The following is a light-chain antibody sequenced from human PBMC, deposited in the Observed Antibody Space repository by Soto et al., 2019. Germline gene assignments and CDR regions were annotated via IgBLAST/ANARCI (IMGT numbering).Light chain of an antibody. J-gene: IGLJ2*01. CDR3: SSYAGSSARVV. Sequence: QSALTQPASVSGSPGQSITISCTRTSTDFDDYNHVSWYQHRPGKAPKLIIYDGTKRPSEISDRFSGSESDTTASLIISGLQPEDEADYYCSSYAGSSARVVFGGGTKVTVL. CDR2: DGT. CDR1: STDFDDYNH. V-gene: IGLV2-14*02.